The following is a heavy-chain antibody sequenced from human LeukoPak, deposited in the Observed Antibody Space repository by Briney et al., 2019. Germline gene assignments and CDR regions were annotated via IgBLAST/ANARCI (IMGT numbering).Heavy chain of an antibody. Sequence: ASVKVSCKVSGYTLTGLSVRWVRQAPAKGLEWMGGFDPEDGETIYAQKFQGRVTMTRDTSTSTVYMELSSLRSEDTAVYYCARDRLDSNYRHYYYYYMDVWGKGTTVTVSS. D-gene: IGHD4-11*01. J-gene: IGHJ6*03. CDR2: FDPEDGET. CDR3: ARDRLDSNYRHYYYYYMDV. V-gene: IGHV1-24*01. CDR1: GYTLTGLS.